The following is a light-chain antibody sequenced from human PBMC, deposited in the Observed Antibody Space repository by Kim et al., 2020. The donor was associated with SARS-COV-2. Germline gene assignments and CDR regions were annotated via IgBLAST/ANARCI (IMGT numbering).Light chain of an antibody. CDR2: RNN. CDR3: LAWDSSLSAWV. Sequence: QAGLTQPPSVSKDLRQTATLTCTGNSNNVGYQGAAWLQQHQGHPPKLLSYRNNNRPSGISERLSASRSGNTASLTITGLQPEDEADYYCLAWDSSLSAWVFGGGTQLTVL. J-gene: IGLJ3*02. CDR1: SNNVGYQG. V-gene: IGLV10-54*01.